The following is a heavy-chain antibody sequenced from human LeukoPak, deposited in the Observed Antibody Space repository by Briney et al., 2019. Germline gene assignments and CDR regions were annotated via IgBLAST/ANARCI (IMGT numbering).Heavy chain of an antibody. CDR1: GGSISSYY. V-gene: IGHV4-4*07. Sequence: SETLSLTCTVSGGSISSYYWSWIRQPAGKGLEWIGRVYNSGTADYNPSLQSRVTMSIDRSKIQFSLKLRSVTAADTAVYYCARITGGAWTSFDYWGQGILVTVSS. CDR2: VYNSGTA. D-gene: IGHD3-16*01. CDR3: ARITGGAWTSFDY. J-gene: IGHJ4*02.